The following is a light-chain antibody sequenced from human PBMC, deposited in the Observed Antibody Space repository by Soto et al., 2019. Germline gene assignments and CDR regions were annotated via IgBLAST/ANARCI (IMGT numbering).Light chain of an antibody. J-gene: IGLJ1*01. V-gene: IGLV2-14*01. CDR1: SSDVGDYNY. Sequence: LTQPASVSGSPGQSITISCTGTSSDVGDYNYVSWYQQHPGKAPKLMIYDVSNRPSGVSNRFSGSKSGNTASLTISGLQAEDEADYYCSSYTSSSTYVFGTGTKVTVL. CDR2: DVS. CDR3: SSYTSSSTYV.